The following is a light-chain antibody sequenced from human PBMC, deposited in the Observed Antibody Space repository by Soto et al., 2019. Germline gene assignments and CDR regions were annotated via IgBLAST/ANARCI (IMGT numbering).Light chain of an antibody. Sequence: EIVLTQSPGTLSLSPGERATLSCRASQSIARSYIVWYQQKPGQAPRLLIYGATNSASGIPARVSGSGSGTDFAVTISRLEPEDVAVYYCQHYALTSFTFGPGTKVDIK. V-gene: IGKV3-20*01. CDR3: QHYALTSFT. CDR1: QSIARSY. J-gene: IGKJ3*01. CDR2: GAT.